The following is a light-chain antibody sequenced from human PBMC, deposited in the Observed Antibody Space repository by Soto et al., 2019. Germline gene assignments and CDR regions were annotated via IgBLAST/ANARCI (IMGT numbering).Light chain of an antibody. CDR1: QNFGSTY. Sequence: EVVLTQSPDTLSLSPGERATLSCRASQNFGSTYLAWYQQKRGQAPRFLMYDASTRAAGIPARFSGSGSGTEFTLTISSLQSEDFAVYYCQQYHNWPITFGQGTRLEIK. V-gene: IGKV3-15*01. J-gene: IGKJ5*01. CDR2: DAS. CDR3: QQYHNWPIT.